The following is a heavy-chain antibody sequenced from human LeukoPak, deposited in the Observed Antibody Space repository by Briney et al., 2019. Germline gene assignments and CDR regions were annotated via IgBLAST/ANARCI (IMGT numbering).Heavy chain of an antibody. D-gene: IGHD3-9*01. J-gene: IGHJ4*02. CDR1: GFTFSSYA. CDR3: AKSEGSRYFDWSRGYYFDY. CDR2: ISGSGGST. V-gene: IGHV3-23*01. Sequence: GGSLRLSCAASGFTFSSYAMSWVRQAPGKGLEWVSAISGSGGSTYYADSVKGRFTISRDNSKNTLYLQMNSLRAEDTAVYYCAKSEGSRYFDWSRGYYFDYWGQGTLVTVSS.